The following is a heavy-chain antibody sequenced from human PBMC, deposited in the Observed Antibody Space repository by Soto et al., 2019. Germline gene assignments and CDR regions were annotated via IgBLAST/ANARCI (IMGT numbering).Heavy chain of an antibody. J-gene: IGHJ4*02. D-gene: IGHD2-2*01. CDR2: ISWNSGSI. CDR1: GFTFDDFA. Sequence: GGSLRLSCAGSGFTFDDFAMHWVRQPPGKGLEWVSGISWNSGSIVHADSVKGRFTISRDNAKKSLYLQMNNLRAEDTALYYCVRDTEYQMAYLALWGQGTLVTVSS. CDR3: VRDTEYQMAYLAL. V-gene: IGHV3-9*01.